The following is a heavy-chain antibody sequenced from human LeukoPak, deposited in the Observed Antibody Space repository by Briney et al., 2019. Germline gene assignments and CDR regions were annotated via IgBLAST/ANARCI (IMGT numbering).Heavy chain of an antibody. CDR3: ARTSGVSAAGAPYYFDY. V-gene: IGHV1-18*01. J-gene: IGHJ4*02. Sequence: GASVTPSCKASGYTFHNYGISWVRHAPGQGLEWMGWISPYSGNTDYTERLQGRVTMTTDTSTTTAFMELRSLRSDDTAVYYCARTSGVSAAGAPYYFDYWGQGTLVTVSS. D-gene: IGHD6-13*01. CDR1: GYTFHNYG. CDR2: ISPYSGNT.